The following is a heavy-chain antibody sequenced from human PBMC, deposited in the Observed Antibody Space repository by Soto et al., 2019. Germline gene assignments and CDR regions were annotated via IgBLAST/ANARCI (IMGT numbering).Heavy chain of an antibody. CDR2: IYWGDDK. J-gene: IGHJ6*02. CDR1: GFSLSTSGVG. D-gene: IGHD1-1*01. CDR3: ARGTAYYYAMDV. Sequence: QITLKESGPTLVKPTQTLKLTCTFSGFSLSTSGVGVGWIRQPPGKALEWLALIYWGDDKRYSPSLESRLTNTKDTSKNQVVLTMTNVDPVDTATYYCARGTAYYYAMDVWGQGTTVAVSS. V-gene: IGHV2-5*02.